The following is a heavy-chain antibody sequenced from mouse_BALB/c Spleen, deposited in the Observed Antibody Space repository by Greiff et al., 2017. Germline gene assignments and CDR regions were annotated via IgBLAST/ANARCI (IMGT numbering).Heavy chain of an antibody. CDR3: ARQDYRYDVGGRGYAMDY. CDR1: GFTFSSYA. CDR2: ISSGGSYT. D-gene: IGHD2-14*01. J-gene: IGHJ4*01. V-gene: IGHV5-9-3*01. Sequence: EVQGVESGGGLVKPGGSLKLSCAASGFTFSSYAMSWVRQTPEKRLEWVATISSGGSYTYYPDSVKGRFTISRDNAKNTLYLQMSSLRSEDTAMYYCARQDYRYDVGGRGYAMDYWGQGTSVTVSS.